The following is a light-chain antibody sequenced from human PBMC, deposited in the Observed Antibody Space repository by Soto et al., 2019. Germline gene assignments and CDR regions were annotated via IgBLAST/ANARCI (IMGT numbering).Light chain of an antibody. CDR1: QSVRNY. CDR2: DAS. V-gene: IGKV3-11*01. CDR3: QQRKLGLT. J-gene: IGKJ4*01. Sequence: EIVLTQSPATLSLSPGGRATLSCRASQSVRNYLTWYQQKPGQPPRLLIYDASNRATGIPARFSGSGSGTDFTLTNSSLEPDDFAVYYCQQRKLGLTFGRGTKVEIK.